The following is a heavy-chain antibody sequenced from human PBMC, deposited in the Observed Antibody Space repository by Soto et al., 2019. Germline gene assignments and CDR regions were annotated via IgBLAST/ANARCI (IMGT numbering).Heavy chain of an antibody. CDR1: GFSVSDNY. V-gene: IGHV3-53*01. CDR2: IYSGGQS. CDR3: VHYYDTGDYLTYGMDV. D-gene: IGHD3-22*01. J-gene: IGHJ6*02. Sequence: EVQLAESGGSLIQPGGSLRLSCAASGFSVSDNYMSWVRQAPGKGLEWVSVIYSGGQSFYADSVKGRFSTSRDNTKNTLLLQMNSLRAEDTAVYHCVHYYDTGDYLTYGMDVWVQGTTVTVS.